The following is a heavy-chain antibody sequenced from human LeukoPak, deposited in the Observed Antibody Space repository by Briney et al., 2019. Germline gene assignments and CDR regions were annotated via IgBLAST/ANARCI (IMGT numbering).Heavy chain of an antibody. V-gene: IGHV3-7*01. J-gene: IGHJ4*02. CDR1: GFTFSSYE. Sequence: GGSLRLSCAASGFTFSSYEMNWVRQAPGKGLEWVANIKQDGSEKYYVDSVKGRFTISRDNAKNSLYLQMNSLRAEDTAVYYCARDTFCSDYWGQGTLVTVSS. CDR3: ARDTFCSDY. D-gene: IGHD3-16*01. CDR2: IKQDGSEK.